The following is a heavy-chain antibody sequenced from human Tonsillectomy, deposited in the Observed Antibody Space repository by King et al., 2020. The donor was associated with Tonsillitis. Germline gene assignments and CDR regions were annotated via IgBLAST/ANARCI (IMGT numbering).Heavy chain of an antibody. CDR1: GYSISSGYY. V-gene: IGHV4-38-2*02. CDR3: ARVYRIPAWYFDL. Sequence: VQLQESGPGLVKPSETLSLTCTVSGYSISSGYYWGWIRQPPGKGLEWIGSIYHSGSTYYNPSLKSRVTISLDTSKNQFSLKLSSWTAADTAVYYCARVYRIPAWYFDLWGRGPLVTVSS. CDR2: IYHSGST. J-gene: IGHJ2*01. D-gene: IGHD2-2*01.